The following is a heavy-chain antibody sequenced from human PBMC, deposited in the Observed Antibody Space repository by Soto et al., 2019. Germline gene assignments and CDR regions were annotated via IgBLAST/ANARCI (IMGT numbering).Heavy chain of an antibody. D-gene: IGHD5-12*01. J-gene: IGHJ6*02. Sequence: SETLPLTCDVSGGSISSINWWSWVRQPPGKGLKWIGEIYHSGSTTYNPSLKSRVTISVDKSKNQFSLKLKSVTAADTAIYYCARGGGPDIAYGMDVWGQGTTVTVSS. V-gene: IGHV4-4*02. CDR1: GGSISSINW. CDR2: IYHSGST. CDR3: ARGGGPDIAYGMDV.